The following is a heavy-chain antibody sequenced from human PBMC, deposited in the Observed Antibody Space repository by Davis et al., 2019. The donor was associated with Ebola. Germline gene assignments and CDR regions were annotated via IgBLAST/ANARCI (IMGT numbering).Heavy chain of an antibody. CDR3: ARGGDSGFGVVIALDAFDI. D-gene: IGHD3-3*01. V-gene: IGHV1-3*01. J-gene: IGHJ3*02. CDR2: INAGNGNT. CDR1: EYTFTSYA. Sequence: ASVKVSCKASEYTFTSYAMHWVRQAPGQRLEWMGWINAGNGNTNYAQKLQGRVTMTTDTSTSTAYMELRSLRSDDTAVYYCARGGDSGFGVVIALDAFDIWGQGTMVTVSS.